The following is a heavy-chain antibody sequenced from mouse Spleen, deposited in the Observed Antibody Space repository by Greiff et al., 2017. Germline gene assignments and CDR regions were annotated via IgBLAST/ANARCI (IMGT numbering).Heavy chain of an antibody. Sequence: EVQLQESGPVLVKPGASVKMSCKASGYTFTDYYMNWVKQSHGKSLEWIGVINPYNGGTSYNQKFKGKATLTVDKSSSTAYMELNSLTSVDSAVYYCAREDYYGSSYRYFDVWGAGTTVTVSS. D-gene: IGHD1-1*01. V-gene: IGHV1-19*01. CDR3: AREDYYGSSYRYFDV. CDR1: GYTFTDYY. J-gene: IGHJ1*01. CDR2: INPYNGGT.